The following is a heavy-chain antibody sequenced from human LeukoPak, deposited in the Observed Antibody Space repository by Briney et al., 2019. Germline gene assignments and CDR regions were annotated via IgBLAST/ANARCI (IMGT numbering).Heavy chain of an antibody. CDR1: GFTFSSYW. CDR2: IKQDGSEK. D-gene: IGHD4-11*01. V-gene: IGHV3-7*03. Sequence: GGSLRLSCAASGFTFSSYWMSWVRQAPGKGLEWVANIKQDGSEKYYVDSVKGRFTISRDNAKNSLYLQMNSLRAEDTALYHCARETFNYAVYYYYYMDVWGKGTTVTISS. CDR3: ARETFNYAVYYYYYMDV. J-gene: IGHJ6*03.